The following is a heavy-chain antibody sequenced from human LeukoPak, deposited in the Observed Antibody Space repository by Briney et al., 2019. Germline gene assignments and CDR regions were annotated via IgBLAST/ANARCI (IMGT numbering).Heavy chain of an antibody. CDR2: ISIDGFST. Sequence: GGSLRLSFAAPGFTFSSYWLHGVGQVRGKGLVWFSRISIDGFSTIYADSVKGRFTISRDNAKNTLYLQMSSLRAEDTAVYYCARVPYADFWSGGFDHWGQGTQVTVSS. CDR1: GFTFSSYW. V-gene: IGHV3-74*01. CDR3: ARVPYADFWSGGFDH. D-gene: IGHD3-3*01. J-gene: IGHJ4*02.